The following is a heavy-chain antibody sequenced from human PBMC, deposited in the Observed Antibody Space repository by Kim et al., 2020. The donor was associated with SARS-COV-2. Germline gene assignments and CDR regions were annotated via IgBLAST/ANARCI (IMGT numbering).Heavy chain of an antibody. CDR2: IYGGGST. J-gene: IGHJ3*02. CDR3: ARRTGIGPAFDI. CDR1: GFTVSSNY. V-gene: IGHV3-53*01. D-gene: IGHD2-8*02. Sequence: GGSLRLSCAASGFTVSSNYMSWVRQAPGKGLEWVSVIYGGGSTYYADFVKGRFTIFRDNSKNTLYLQMNSLRAEDTAVYYCARRTGIGPAFDIWGQGTMVTVSS.